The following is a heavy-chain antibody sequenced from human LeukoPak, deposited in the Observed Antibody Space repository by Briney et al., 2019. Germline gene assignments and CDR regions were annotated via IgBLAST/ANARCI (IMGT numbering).Heavy chain of an antibody. CDR1: GYSFTTHG. D-gene: IGHD3-22*01. CDR2: ISAYNGNT. Sequence: ASVKVSCKASGYSFTTHGISWVRQAPGQGLEWMGWISAYNGNTNYAQKLQGRVTMTEDTSTDTAYMELSSLRSEDTAVYYCATYYYDSSGYYYSTWGQGTLVTVSS. V-gene: IGHV1-18*01. J-gene: IGHJ4*02. CDR3: ATYYYDSSGYYYST.